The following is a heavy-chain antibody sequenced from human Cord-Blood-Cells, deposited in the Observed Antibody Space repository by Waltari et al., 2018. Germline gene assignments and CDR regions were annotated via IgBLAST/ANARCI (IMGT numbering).Heavy chain of an antibody. Sequence: QVQLVQSGAEVKKPGASVKVPCKVSGSTLTELSIHWVRQAPGKGLEWMGGFEPEEGETIYAQKFQGRVTMTEDTSTDTAYMELSSLRSEDTAVYYCATDPAHDSSGYYYDYWGQGTLVTVSS. J-gene: IGHJ4*02. CDR1: GSTLTELS. V-gene: IGHV1-24*01. D-gene: IGHD3-22*01. CDR2: FEPEEGET. CDR3: ATDPAHDSSGYYYDY.